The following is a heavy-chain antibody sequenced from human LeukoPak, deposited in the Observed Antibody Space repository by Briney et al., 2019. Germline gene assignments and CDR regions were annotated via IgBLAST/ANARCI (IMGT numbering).Heavy chain of an antibody. D-gene: IGHD3-22*01. Sequence: PSETLSLTCTVSGGSISSYYWIWIRQFPGKGLEWIGYIYYTGTTNYNPSLKSRVTISVDTSKNQFSLKLTSVTAADTAVYYCAREFDSNYYYYMDVWGKGTTVTISS. V-gene: IGHV4-59*01. CDR2: IYYTGTT. CDR3: AREFDSNYYYYMDV. J-gene: IGHJ6*03. CDR1: GGSISSYY.